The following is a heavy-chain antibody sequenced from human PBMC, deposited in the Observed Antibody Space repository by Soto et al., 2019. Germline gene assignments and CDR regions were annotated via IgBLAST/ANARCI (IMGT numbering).Heavy chain of an antibody. CDR2: IYFSGTT. CDR1: GASVSSGSYY. D-gene: IGHD1-26*01. CDR3: AREGRSSAYLDF. J-gene: IGHJ4*02. V-gene: IGHV4-61*03. Sequence: QVLLQESGPGLVKPSETLSLTCTVSGASVSSGSYYWSWIRQTPGKGLERIGDIYFSGTTNYSPSLKSRVTMSLDTSRNHFSLKLKSVTAAETAVYFCAREGRSSAYLDFWGQGTLVTVSS.